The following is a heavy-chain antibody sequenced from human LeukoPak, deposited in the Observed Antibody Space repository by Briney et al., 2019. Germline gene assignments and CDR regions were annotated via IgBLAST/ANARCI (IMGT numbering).Heavy chain of an antibody. Sequence: YIYYSGSTNYNPSLKSRVTISVDTSKNQFSLKLSSVTAADTAVYYCARYSYGYPGGIDYWGQGTLVTVSS. D-gene: IGHD5-18*01. J-gene: IGHJ4*02. CDR3: ARYSYGYPGGIDY. V-gene: IGHV4-59*01. CDR2: IYYSGST.